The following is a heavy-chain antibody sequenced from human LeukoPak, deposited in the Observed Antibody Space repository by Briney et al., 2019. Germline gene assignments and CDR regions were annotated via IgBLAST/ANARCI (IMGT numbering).Heavy chain of an antibody. CDR3: ARGRVSITIFGVVIIQDARSTRSNYFDY. D-gene: IGHD3-3*01. CDR1: GGSFSGYY. V-gene: IGHV4-34*01. CDR2: INHSGNT. J-gene: IGHJ4*02. Sequence: KTSETLSLTCAVYGGSFSGYYWSWIRQPPGKGLEWIGEINHSGNTNYNPSLKSRVTISVDTSKNQFSLKLSSVTAADTAVYYCARGRVSITIFGVVIIQDARSTRSNYFDYWGQGTLVTVSS.